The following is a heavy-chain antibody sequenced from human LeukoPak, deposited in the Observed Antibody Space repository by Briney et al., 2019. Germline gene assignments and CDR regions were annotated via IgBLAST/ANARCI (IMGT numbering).Heavy chain of an antibody. CDR2: IKSKTDGGTT. J-gene: IGHJ3*02. D-gene: IGHD3-22*01. Sequence: GGSLRLSCAASGFTFSNAWMSWVRQAPGKGLEWVGRIKSKTDGGTTDCAAPVKGRFTISRDDSKNTLYLQMNSLKTEDTAVYYCQITMIVVVITRADAFDIWGQGTMVTVSS. V-gene: IGHV3-15*01. CDR1: GFTFSNAW. CDR3: QITMIVVVITRADAFDI.